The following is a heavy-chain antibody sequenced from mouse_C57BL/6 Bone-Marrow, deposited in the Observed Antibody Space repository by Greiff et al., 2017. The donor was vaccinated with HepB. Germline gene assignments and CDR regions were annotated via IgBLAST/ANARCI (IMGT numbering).Heavy chain of an antibody. Sequence: QVQLQQSGPGLVQPSQSLSISCTVSGFSLTSYGVHWVRQSPGKGLEWLGVIWSGGSTDYNAAFISRLSISKDNSKSQVFFKMNSLQADDTAIYYCAEGDIYYGYYYAMDYWGQGTSVTVSS. V-gene: IGHV2-2*01. D-gene: IGHD2-2*01. CDR3: AEGDIYYGYYYAMDY. CDR2: IWSGGST. CDR1: GFSLTSYG. J-gene: IGHJ4*01.